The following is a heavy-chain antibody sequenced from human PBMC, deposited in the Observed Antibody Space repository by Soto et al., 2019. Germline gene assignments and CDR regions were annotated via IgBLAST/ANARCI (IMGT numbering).Heavy chain of an antibody. Sequence: PGESLKISCKGSGYSFNSHWIGWVRQMPGKGLEWMGIIYPGDSDTRYSPSFQGQVTISADKSISTAYLQWSSLKASDTAMYYCARQEEYSSSNYYYYGMDVWGQGTTVTVSS. V-gene: IGHV5-51*01. CDR2: IYPGDSDT. CDR1: GYSFNSHW. CDR3: ARQEEYSSSNYYYYGMDV. J-gene: IGHJ6*02. D-gene: IGHD6-6*01.